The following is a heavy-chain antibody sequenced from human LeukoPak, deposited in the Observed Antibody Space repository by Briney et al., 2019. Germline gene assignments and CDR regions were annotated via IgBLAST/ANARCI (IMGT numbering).Heavy chain of an antibody. Sequence: SETLSLTCTVSGGSISTYYWSWIRQPPGKGLEWIGYIYYSGSTNYNPSLKRRVTISVDKSKNQFSLKLSSVAAADTAVYYCAVGATSLSYFDSRGQGTLVTVSS. CDR2: IYYSGST. D-gene: IGHD2/OR15-2a*01. J-gene: IGHJ4*02. V-gene: IGHV4-59*01. CDR3: AVGATSLSYFDS. CDR1: GGSISTYY.